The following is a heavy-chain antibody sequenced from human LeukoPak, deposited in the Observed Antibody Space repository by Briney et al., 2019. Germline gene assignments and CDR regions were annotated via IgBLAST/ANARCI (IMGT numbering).Heavy chain of an antibody. D-gene: IGHD1-26*01. V-gene: IGHV3-7*01. Sequence: PGGSLRLSCAASGFTFSSYAMSWVRQAPGKGLEWVANIKQDGSEKYYVDSVKGRFTISRGNAKNSLYLQMNSLRAEDTAVYYCARDRARGWELLGYFDYWGQGTLVTVSS. CDR3: ARDRARGWELLGYFDY. CDR1: GFTFSSYA. CDR2: IKQDGSEK. J-gene: IGHJ4*02.